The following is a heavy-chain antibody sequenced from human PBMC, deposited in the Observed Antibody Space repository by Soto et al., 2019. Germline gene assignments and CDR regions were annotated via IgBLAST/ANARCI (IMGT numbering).Heavy chain of an antibody. CDR2: KNPNSGNT. J-gene: IGHJ6*03. Sequence: QVQLVQSGAEVKKPGASVKVSCKASGYTFTSYDINWVRQATGQGLEWMGWKNPNSGNTGYAQKFQGRVTMTRNTSISTAYMELSSLRSEDTAVYYCARAPGRYFRGRADYYYYMDVWGKGTTVTVSS. CDR3: ARAPGRYFRGRADYYYYMDV. D-gene: IGHD3-9*01. V-gene: IGHV1-8*01. CDR1: GYTFTSYD.